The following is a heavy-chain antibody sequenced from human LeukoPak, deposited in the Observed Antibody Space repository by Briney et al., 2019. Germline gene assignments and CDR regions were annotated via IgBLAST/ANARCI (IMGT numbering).Heavy chain of an antibody. J-gene: IGHJ6*04. CDR3: ARDRSGDRSTTGTTHHNYGMDV. CDR2: IYYSGST. CDR1: GGSISSYY. D-gene: IGHD1-1*01. Sequence: PSETLSLTCTVSGGSISSYYWSWIRQPTGKGLEWIGYIYYSGSTNYNPSLKSRVTISVDTSKNQFSLKLSSVTAADTAVYYCARDRSGDRSTTGTTHHNYGMDVWGKGTTVTVSS. V-gene: IGHV4-59*01.